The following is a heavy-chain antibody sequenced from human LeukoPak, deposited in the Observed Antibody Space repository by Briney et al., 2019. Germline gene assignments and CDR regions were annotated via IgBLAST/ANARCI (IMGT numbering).Heavy chain of an antibody. CDR2: IYYSGST. Sequence: SETLSLTCTVSGGSISRGGYYWSWIRQPPGKGLEGIGYIYYSGSTYYNPSLKSRVTISVDTSKNQFSLKLSSVTAADTAVYYCAGGSGEPRGYFDYWGQGTLVTVSS. CDR3: AGGSGEPRGYFDY. D-gene: IGHD3-10*01. J-gene: IGHJ4*02. CDR1: GGSISRGGYY. V-gene: IGHV4-31*03.